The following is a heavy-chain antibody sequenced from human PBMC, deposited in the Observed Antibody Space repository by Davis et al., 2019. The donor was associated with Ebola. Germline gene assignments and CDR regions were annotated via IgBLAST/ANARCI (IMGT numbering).Heavy chain of an antibody. CDR3: ARLKIRSNYVRYYYYGMDV. Sequence: GGSLRLSCAASGFAFTRHSMNWVRQAPGKGLEWIAFISSGGDDRYYADSVRGRFTVSRDNAKYSLFLQLNSLRDEDTAQYYCARLKIRSNYVRYYYYGMDVWGQGTTVTVSS. CDR1: GFAFTRHS. J-gene: IGHJ6*02. D-gene: IGHD4-11*01. CDR2: ISSGGDDR. V-gene: IGHV3-48*02.